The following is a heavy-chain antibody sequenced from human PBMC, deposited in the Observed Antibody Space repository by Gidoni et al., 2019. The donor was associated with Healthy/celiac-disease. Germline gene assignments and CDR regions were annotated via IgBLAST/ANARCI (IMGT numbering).Heavy chain of an antibody. CDR2: IIPILGKA. Sequence: VQLVQSGAEVKKPGSSVKVSCKASGGTFSSYTIRCVRQAPGQGLEWMGRIIPILGKANYAQKFQGRVTITADKDTSTAYMELSSLRSKDTAVYYCALQAYYYDSSGYSWFDWGQGTLVTVSS. CDR1: GGTFSSYT. V-gene: IGHV1-69*02. D-gene: IGHD3-22*01. CDR3: ALQAYYYDSSGYSWFD. J-gene: IGHJ4*02.